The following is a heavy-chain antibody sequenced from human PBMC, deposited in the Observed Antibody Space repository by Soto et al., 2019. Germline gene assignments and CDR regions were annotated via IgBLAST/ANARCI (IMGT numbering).Heavy chain of an antibody. J-gene: IGHJ5*02. D-gene: IGHD3-16*01. CDR2: IHLSGRV. CDR3: ARTPTHGASVWLDP. CDR1: GGSFSDYY. Sequence: QVQLQQWGSGLLKPSETLSLTCAIYGGSFSDYYWHWMRQAPGKGLEWIGEIHLSGRVNFTPSLKSRATLSMDTSKNQFFLTLRSVTAADTAVYYCARTPTHGASVWLDPWGRGNLVTVSS. V-gene: IGHV4-34*01.